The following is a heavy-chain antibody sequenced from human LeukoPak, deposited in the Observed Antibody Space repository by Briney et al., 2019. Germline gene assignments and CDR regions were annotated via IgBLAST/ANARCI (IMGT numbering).Heavy chain of an antibody. CDR1: GFTFDSYA. V-gene: IGHV3-23*01. CDR2: ISGSGSDT. J-gene: IGHJ4*02. Sequence: PGGSLRLSCVASGFTFDSYAMSWVRQAPGKGLEWVSAISGSGSDTYYADSVKGRFTISRDNSKSTLYLQMNSLRAEDTAIYYCAKDLGGEGGSGFPGYWGRGTLVTVSS. D-gene: IGHD3-10*01. CDR3: AKDLGGEGGSGFPGY.